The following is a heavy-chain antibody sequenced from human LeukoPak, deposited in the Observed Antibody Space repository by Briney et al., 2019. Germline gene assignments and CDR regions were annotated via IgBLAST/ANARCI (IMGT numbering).Heavy chain of an antibody. Sequence: GGSLRLSCEASGFTFSSYDMHWVRQAPGKGLEWVAFIRYDGSYTYYADSVKGRFTISRDNSKNTLYLQMNSLRGEDTAVFYCAKGYSLLITTVEYFFDYWDQGALVTVSS. J-gene: IGHJ4*02. V-gene: IGHV3-30*02. CDR3: AKGYSLLITTVEYFFDY. CDR1: GFTFSSYD. CDR2: IRYDGSYT. D-gene: IGHD3-22*01.